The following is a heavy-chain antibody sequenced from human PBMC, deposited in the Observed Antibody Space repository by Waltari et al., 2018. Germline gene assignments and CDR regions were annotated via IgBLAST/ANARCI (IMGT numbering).Heavy chain of an antibody. CDR2: IDHTGST. CDR3: ARGLLLGGSSGHPA. V-gene: IGHV4-34*01. CDR1: GGSFSGSY. J-gene: IGHJ5*02. Sequence: QVQLQQWGAGPLKPSEPLSLTCAVYGGSFSGSYWRWIRQSPGKGLEWIGDIDHTGSTNYNPSIKSRVTISVDTSKNQFSLKLSSVTAADTAVYYCARGLLLGGSSGHPAWGQGTLVTVSS. D-gene: IGHD3-22*01.